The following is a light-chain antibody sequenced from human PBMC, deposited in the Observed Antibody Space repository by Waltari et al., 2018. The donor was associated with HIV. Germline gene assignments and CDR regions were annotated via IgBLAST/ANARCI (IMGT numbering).Light chain of an antibody. Sequence: PGERATLSCRASQTVSSDYIAWYQQKPGQAPRLLIYGSSTRATDIPDRFSGSGSGTDFTLTISRLEAEDFAVYYCQQYGTSLITFGQGTRLEIK. V-gene: IGKV3-20*01. CDR3: QQYGTSLIT. CDR1: QTVSSDY. CDR2: GSS. J-gene: IGKJ5*01.